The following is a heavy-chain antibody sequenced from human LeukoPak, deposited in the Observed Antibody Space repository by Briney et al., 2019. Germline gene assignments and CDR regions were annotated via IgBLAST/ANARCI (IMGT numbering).Heavy chain of an antibody. V-gene: IGHV1-69*04. Sequence: SVKVSCKASGGTFSSYTISWVRQAPGQRLEWMGRIIPILGIANYAQKFQGRVTITADKSTSTAYMELSSLRSEDTAVYYCARESTVTTGAFDIWGQGTMVTVSS. D-gene: IGHD4-11*01. CDR3: ARESTVTTGAFDI. J-gene: IGHJ3*02. CDR2: IIPILGIA. CDR1: GGTFSSYT.